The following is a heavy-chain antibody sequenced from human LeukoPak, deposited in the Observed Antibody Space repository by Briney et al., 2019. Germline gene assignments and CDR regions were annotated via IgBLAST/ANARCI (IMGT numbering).Heavy chain of an antibody. D-gene: IGHD3-10*01. CDR3: ARDKPYYYGSGSFQYYFDY. V-gene: IGHV4-4*07. Sequence: SETLSLTCTVSGGSISSYYWSWIRQPAGKGLEWIRRIYTSGSTNYNPSLKSRVTMSVDTSKNQFSLKLSSVTAADTAVYYCARDKPYYYGSGSFQYYFDYWGQGTLVTVSS. CDR1: GGSISSYY. J-gene: IGHJ4*02. CDR2: IYTSGST.